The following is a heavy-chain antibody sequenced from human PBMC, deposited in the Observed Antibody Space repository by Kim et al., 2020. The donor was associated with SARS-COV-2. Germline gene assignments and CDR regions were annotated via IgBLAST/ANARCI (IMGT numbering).Heavy chain of an antibody. V-gene: IGHV4-59*01. CDR3: ARSQGATIFGVVHFPGPIDY. CDR2: IYYSGST. D-gene: IGHD3-3*01. Sequence: SETLSLTCTVSGGSISSYYWSWIRQPPGKGLEWIGYIYYSGSTNYNPSLKSRVTISVDTSKNQFSLKLSSVTAADTAVYYCARSQGATIFGVVHFPGPIDYWGQGTLVTVSS. CDR1: GGSISSYY. J-gene: IGHJ4*02.